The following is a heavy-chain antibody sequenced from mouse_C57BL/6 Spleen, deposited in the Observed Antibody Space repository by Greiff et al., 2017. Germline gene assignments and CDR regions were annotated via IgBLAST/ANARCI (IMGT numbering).Heavy chain of an antibody. CDR3: ASPYYYGSSYLYYFDY. CDR1: GYTFTSYW. D-gene: IGHD1-1*01. Sequence: QVQLKQSGAELAKPGASVKLSCKASGYTFTSYWMHWVKQRPGQGLEWIGYINPSSGYTKYNQKFKDKATLTADKSSSTAYMQLSSLTYEDSAVYYCASPYYYGSSYLYYFDYWGQGTTLTVSS. CDR2: INPSSGYT. V-gene: IGHV1-7*01. J-gene: IGHJ2*01.